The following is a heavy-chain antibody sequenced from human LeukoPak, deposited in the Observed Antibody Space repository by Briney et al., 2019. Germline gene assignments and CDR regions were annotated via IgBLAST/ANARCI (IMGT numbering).Heavy chain of an antibody. J-gene: IGHJ6*03. V-gene: IGHV4-59*01. CDR3: AREKRTKGYYYYMDV. D-gene: IGHD2-8*01. CDR1: GGSISSYY. CDR2: IYYSGST. Sequence: SETLSLTCTVSGGSISSYYWSWIRPPPGKGLEWIGYIYYSGSTNYNPSLKSRATISVDTSKNQFSLKLSSVTAADTAVYYCAREKRTKGYYYYMDVWGKGTTVTVSS.